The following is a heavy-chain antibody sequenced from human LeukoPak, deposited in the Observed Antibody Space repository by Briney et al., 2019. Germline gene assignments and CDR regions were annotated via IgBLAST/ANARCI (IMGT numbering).Heavy chain of an antibody. CDR1: GFTVSSNY. Sequence: GGSLRLSCAASGFTVSSNYMIWVRQAPGRGLEWVSVIYSGGSTYYADSVKGRFTISRDNSKKTLYLQMNSLRAEDTAVYFCAKGPSSGYSTSWYDYWGQGTLVTVSS. V-gene: IGHV3-53*01. D-gene: IGHD6-13*01. J-gene: IGHJ4*02. CDR3: AKGPSSGYSTSWYDY. CDR2: IYSGGST.